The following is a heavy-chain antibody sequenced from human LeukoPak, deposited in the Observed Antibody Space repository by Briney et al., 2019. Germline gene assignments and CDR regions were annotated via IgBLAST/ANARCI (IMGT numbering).Heavy chain of an antibody. CDR1: GLTFSSYW. Sequence: TGGSLRLSCAASGLTFSSYWMSWVRHAPGKGLEWVANIKQDGSEKYYVDSVKGRFTISRDNAKNSLYLQMNSLRAEDTAVYYCAKSMVRGVTLNIDFDYWGQGTLVTVSS. V-gene: IGHV3-7*01. D-gene: IGHD3-10*01. J-gene: IGHJ4*02. CDR3: AKSMVRGVTLNIDFDY. CDR2: IKQDGSEK.